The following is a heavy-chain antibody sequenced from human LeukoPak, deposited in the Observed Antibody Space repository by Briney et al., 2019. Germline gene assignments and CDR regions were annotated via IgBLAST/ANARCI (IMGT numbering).Heavy chain of an antibody. CDR2: INHSGST. CDR1: GGSFSGYY. CDR3: ARGRRELRSCLFDY. V-gene: IGHV4-34*01. Sequence: SETLSLTCAVYGGSFSGYYWSWIRQPPGKGLEWIGEINHSGSTNYNPSLKSRVTISVDTSKNQFSLKLSSVTAADTAVYYCARGRRELRSCLFDYWGQGTLVTVSS. J-gene: IGHJ4*02. D-gene: IGHD1-26*01.